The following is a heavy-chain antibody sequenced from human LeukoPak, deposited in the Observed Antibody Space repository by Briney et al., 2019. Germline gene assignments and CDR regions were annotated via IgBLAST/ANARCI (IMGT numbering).Heavy chain of an antibody. Sequence: PGGSLRLSCAASGFTFSSYAMHWVRQAPGKGLEWVAVISYDGSNKYYADSVKGRFTISRDNSKNTLYLQMNSLRAEDTAVYYCARSNGTAMPYFDYWGQGTLVTVSS. CDR2: ISYDGSNK. CDR3: ARSNGTAMPYFDY. D-gene: IGHD5-18*01. J-gene: IGHJ4*02. V-gene: IGHV3-30-3*01. CDR1: GFTFSSYA.